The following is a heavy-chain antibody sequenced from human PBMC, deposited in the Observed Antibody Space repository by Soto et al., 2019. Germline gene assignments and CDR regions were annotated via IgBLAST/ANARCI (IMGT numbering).Heavy chain of an antibody. D-gene: IGHD1-1*01. CDR3: ARGRYVDY. CDR2: ISAHNGNT. J-gene: IGHJ4*02. Sequence: QVHLVQSGAEVKKPGASVKVSCKASGYTFTSYGITWVRQAPGQGLEWMGWISAHNGNTDYAQKRQGRVIVTRDTSTSTAYMELRSLISDVTAVYYCARGRYVDYWGQGALVTVSS. V-gene: IGHV1-18*01. CDR1: GYTFTSYG.